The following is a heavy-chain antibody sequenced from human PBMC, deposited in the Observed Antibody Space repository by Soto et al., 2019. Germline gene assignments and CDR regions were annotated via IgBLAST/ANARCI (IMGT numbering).Heavy chain of an antibody. CDR2: ISYMGTS. V-gene: IGHV4-59*08. Sequence: ESLSLTWTVSVGSINNYSGSWIRQAPGKGLQYIRYISYMGTSTYNPSLKSRVTISVDTSKNQFSLKLSSGTAADTAVYYCATCTTSTYYYDSSGFDPRYYFDYWGQGTLVTVSS. CDR3: ATCTTSTYYYDSSGFDPRYYFDY. J-gene: IGHJ4*02. CDR1: VGSINNYS. D-gene: IGHD3-22*01.